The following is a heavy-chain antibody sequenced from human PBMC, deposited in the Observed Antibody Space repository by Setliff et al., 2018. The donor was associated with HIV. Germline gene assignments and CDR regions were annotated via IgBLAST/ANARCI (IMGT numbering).Heavy chain of an antibody. CDR3: ARGRFHRLHRPYSGSGSLGIQYFDY. Sequence: PSETLSLTCDVSGFSISSRYYWGWIRQSPGKGLEWIGNIYHTGSSYYNPSLNDRATIPLDTSKNQFSLKLNSVTATDTALYYCARGRFHRLHRPYSGSGSLGIQYFDYWGQGTLVTVSS. CDR1: GFSISSRYY. D-gene: IGHD3-10*01. CDR2: IYHTGSS. V-gene: IGHV4-38-2*01. J-gene: IGHJ4*02.